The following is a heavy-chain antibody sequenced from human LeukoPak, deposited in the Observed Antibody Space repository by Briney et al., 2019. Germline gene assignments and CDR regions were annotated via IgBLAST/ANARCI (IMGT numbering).Heavy chain of an antibody. V-gene: IGHV1-69*05. CDR1: GGTFSSYA. Sequence: SVKVSCKASGGTFSSYAISWVRQAPGQGLEWMGRIIPIFGTANYTQKFQGRVTITTDESTSTAYMELSSLRSEDTAVYYCARSELRQQLVDYWGQGTLVTVSS. CDR3: ARSELRQQLVDY. D-gene: IGHD6-13*01. J-gene: IGHJ4*02. CDR2: IIPIFGTA.